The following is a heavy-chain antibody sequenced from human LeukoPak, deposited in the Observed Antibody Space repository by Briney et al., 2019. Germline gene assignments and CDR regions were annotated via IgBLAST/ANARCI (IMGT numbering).Heavy chain of an antibody. V-gene: IGHV5-51*01. J-gene: IGHJ4*02. CDR3: ARRTYGDGDYYFDY. CDR1: GYTFNSYW. Sequence: GESLKISCKGSGYTFNSYWIGWVRQKPGKGLERMGIIHPGDSDTRYSPSFQGQVTISADKSISTAYLQWSSLKASDTAMYYCARRTYGDGDYYFDYWGQGTLVTVSS. CDR2: IHPGDSDT. D-gene: IGHD4-17*01.